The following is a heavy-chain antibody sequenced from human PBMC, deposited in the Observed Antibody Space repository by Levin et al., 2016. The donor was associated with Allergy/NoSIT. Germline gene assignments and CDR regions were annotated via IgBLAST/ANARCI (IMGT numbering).Heavy chain of an antibody. CDR2: IFYSGST. J-gene: IGHJ5*02. Sequence: SETLSLTCTVSGDSVSSGSYYWTWIRQPPGKGLDWIGYIFYSGSTNYNPSLKSRITISVDTSKNQFSLKLSSVTAADTAVYYCARHWELLGWFDPWGQGTLVTVSS. CDR1: GDSVSSGSYY. V-gene: IGHV4-61*01. CDR3: ARHWELLGWFDP. D-gene: IGHD1-26*01.